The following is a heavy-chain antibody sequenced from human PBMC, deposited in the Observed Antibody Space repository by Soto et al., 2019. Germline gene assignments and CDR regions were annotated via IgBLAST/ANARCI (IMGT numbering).Heavy chain of an antibody. Sequence: SETLSLTCTVSGGSISSYYWSWIRQPPGKGLEWTGYIYYSGSTSYNPSLKSRVTISVDTSKNQFSLKLKSVTAADTAVYYCARGNQWLRSPYFDYWGQGTLVTVSS. CDR1: GGSISSYY. V-gene: IGHV4-59*01. J-gene: IGHJ4*02. CDR3: ARGNQWLRSPYFDY. CDR2: IYYSGST. D-gene: IGHD5-12*01.